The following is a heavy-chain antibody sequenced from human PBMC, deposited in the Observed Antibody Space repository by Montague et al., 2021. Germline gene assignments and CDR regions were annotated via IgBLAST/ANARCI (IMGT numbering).Heavy chain of an antibody. CDR1: GFTFSRYW. CDR2: INSSGSST. J-gene: IGHJ4*02. CDR3: ARQATVTTEVGWNYFDY. Sequence: SLRLSCAASGFTFSRYWMHWVRQAPGKGLVWVSRINSSGSSTSYADSVKGRFTISRDNAKNTLYLQMNSLRAEDTAVYYCARQATVTTEVGWNYFDYWGQGTLVTVSS. D-gene: IGHD4-17*01. V-gene: IGHV3-74*01.